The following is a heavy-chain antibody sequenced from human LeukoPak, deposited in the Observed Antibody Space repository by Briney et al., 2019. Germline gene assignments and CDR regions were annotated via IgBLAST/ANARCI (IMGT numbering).Heavy chain of an antibody. CDR1: GGSFSGYY. Sequence: PSETLSLTCAVYGGSFSGYYWSWIRQPPGKGLEWIGEINHSGSTNYNPSLKSRVTISVDTSKNQFSLKLSSVTAADTAVYYCARVRRYGDYVSRSNWFDPWGQGTLVTVSS. D-gene: IGHD4-17*01. CDR2: INHSGST. CDR3: ARVRRYGDYVSRSNWFDP. V-gene: IGHV4-34*01. J-gene: IGHJ5*02.